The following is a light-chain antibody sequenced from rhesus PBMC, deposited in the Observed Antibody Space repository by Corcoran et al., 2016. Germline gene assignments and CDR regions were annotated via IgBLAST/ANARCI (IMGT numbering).Light chain of an antibody. CDR2: GAY. CDR1: ESVGSS. CDR3: QQYNDFRLT. J-gene: IGKJ4*01. V-gene: IGKV3-40*03. Sequence: EVVMTQSPATLSLSPGETATLSCRSIESVGSSLAWYKQKPGQATKLLVHGAYFRATGMPDRFSGRGSGKEFTLTISSLEPEDVGVYHCQQYNDFRLTFGGGTKVELK.